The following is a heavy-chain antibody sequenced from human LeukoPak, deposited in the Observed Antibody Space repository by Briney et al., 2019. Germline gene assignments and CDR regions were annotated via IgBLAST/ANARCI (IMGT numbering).Heavy chain of an antibody. Sequence: PGGSLRLSCAASGFTFSLSWMHWVRQAPGKGLEWVSSINYDARSRTYADSVKGRLTISRDNAENTLFLQMNSLRVEGSAIYSCVRGAGPGTPFDWGQGILVTVSS. CDR2: INYDARSR. CDR1: GFTFSLSW. V-gene: IGHV3-74*01. D-gene: IGHD1-1*01. J-gene: IGHJ1*01. CDR3: VRGAGPGTPFD.